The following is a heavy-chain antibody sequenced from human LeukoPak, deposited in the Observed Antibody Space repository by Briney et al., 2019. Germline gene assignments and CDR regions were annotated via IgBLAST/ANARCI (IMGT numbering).Heavy chain of an antibody. V-gene: IGHV4-39*07. D-gene: IGHD5-24*01. CDR1: GGSISSSTYY. CDR3: ARGGRDGYTLYPLDY. CDR2: IYYSGST. J-gene: IGHJ4*02. Sequence: PSETLSLTCTVSGGSISSSTYYWGWIRQPPGKGLEWIGSIYYSGSTYYNPSLKSRVTISVDTSKNQLSLKLRSVTAADTAVYYCARGGRDGYTLYPLDYWGQGTLVTVSS.